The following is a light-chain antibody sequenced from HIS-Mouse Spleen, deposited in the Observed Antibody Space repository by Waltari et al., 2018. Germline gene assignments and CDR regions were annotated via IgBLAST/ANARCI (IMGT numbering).Light chain of an antibody. CDR2: DVS. Sequence: QSALTQPRSVSGSPGQSVTISFTGTSMDVGGYNYVSWYQQHPGKAPKLMIYDVSKRPSGVPDRFSGSKSGNPASLTISGLQAEDEADYYCCSYAGSYRVFGTGTKVTVL. V-gene: IGLV2-11*01. CDR1: SMDVGGYNY. CDR3: CSYAGSYRV. J-gene: IGLJ1*01.